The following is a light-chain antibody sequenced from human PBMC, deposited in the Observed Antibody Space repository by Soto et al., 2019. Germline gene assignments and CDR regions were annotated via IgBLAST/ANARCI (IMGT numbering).Light chain of an antibody. Sequence: QSVLTQPPSVSAAPGQKVTISCSGSSSNIGNNYVSWYQQLPGTAPKLLIYDNDKRPSGIPDRFSGSKSGTSATLGITALQTGDEADYYCGAWDGSLNTQVFGGGTKLTVL. J-gene: IGLJ2*01. CDR1: SSNIGNNY. CDR3: GAWDGSLNTQV. CDR2: DND. V-gene: IGLV1-51*01.